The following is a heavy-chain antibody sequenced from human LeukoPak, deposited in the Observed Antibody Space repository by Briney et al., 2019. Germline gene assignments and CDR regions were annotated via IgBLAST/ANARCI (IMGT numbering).Heavy chain of an antibody. V-gene: IGHV1-24*01. D-gene: IGHD1-7*01. CDR2: FDPEDGET. CDR3: ATGELELHATRGYYGMDV. CDR1: GHTLTELS. Sequence: ASVKVSCKVSGHTLTELSMHWVRQAPGKGLEWMGGFDPEDGETIYAQKFQGRVTMTEDTSTDTAYMELSSLRSEDTAVYYCATGELELHATRGYYGMDVWGQGTTVTVSS. J-gene: IGHJ6*02.